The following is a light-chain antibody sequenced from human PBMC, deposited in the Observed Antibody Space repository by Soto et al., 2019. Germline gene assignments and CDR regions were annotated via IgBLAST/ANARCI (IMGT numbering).Light chain of an antibody. CDR3: QSYDSNLSAYV. V-gene: IGLV1-40*01. CDR1: SSNIGAGYD. Sequence: QSVLTQPPSVSGAPGQRVTISCTGSSSNIGAGYDVHWYQQLPGTAPKLLIYGNSNRPSGVPDRFSGSKSGTSASLAITGLQAEDEADYYCQSYDSNLSAYVFETGTKLTVL. J-gene: IGLJ1*01. CDR2: GNS.